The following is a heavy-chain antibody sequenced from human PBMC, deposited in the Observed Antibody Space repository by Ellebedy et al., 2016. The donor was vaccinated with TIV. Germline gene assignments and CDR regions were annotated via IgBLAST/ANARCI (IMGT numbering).Heavy chain of an antibody. CDR2: INPGGGST. CDR3: ARDGYYYDSSSYFLDY. CDR1: GYSFTSYY. D-gene: IGHD3-22*01. Sequence: ASVKVSCKASGYSFTSYYMHWVRQAPGQGLEMMGVINPGGGSTSYAQKLQGRVTMTRDTSTNTAYMELRSLRPDDTAIYYCARDGYYYDSSSYFLDYWGQGTLVTVSS. V-gene: IGHV1-46*04. J-gene: IGHJ4*02.